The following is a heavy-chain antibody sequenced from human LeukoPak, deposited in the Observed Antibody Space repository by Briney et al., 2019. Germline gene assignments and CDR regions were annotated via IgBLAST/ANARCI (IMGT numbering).Heavy chain of an antibody. D-gene: IGHD6-19*01. V-gene: IGHV4-39*01. CDR3: ATPKGPSSGWSDFDY. J-gene: IGHJ4*02. Sequence: SETLSLTCTVSGGSISSSSYYWGWSRQPPGKGLEWIGSIYYSGSTYYNPSLKSRVTISVDTSKNQFSLKLSSVTAADTAVYYCATPKGPSSGWSDFDYWGQGTLVTVSS. CDR1: GGSISSSSYY. CDR2: IYYSGST.